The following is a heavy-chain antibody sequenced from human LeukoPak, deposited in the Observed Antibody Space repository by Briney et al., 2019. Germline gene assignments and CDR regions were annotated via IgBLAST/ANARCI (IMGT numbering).Heavy chain of an antibody. D-gene: IGHD6-19*01. J-gene: IGHJ4*02. CDR1: GFTFSNYW. Sequence: GGSLRLSCVASGFTFSNYWMTWVRQAPGKGLEWLANMKLDGSKEHYVDPVKGRFTISRDNAKNSVYLQMNSLRAEDTAVYYCAKERLSIAVAGTWNYWGQGTLVTVPS. CDR3: AKERLSIAVAGTWNY. CDR2: MKLDGSKE. V-gene: IGHV3-7*03.